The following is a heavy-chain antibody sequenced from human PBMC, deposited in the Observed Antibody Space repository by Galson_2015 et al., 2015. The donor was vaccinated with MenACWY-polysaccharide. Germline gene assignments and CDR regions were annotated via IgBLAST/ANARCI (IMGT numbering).Heavy chain of an antibody. CDR2: IRSKTKNYAT. D-gene: IGHD2-2*01. J-gene: IGHJ3*02. Sequence: SLRLSCAASGFTCSASAVHWVRQASGKGLQWVGRIRSKTKNYATAYTPSVQGRFTVFRDDSKNMAYLQMNTLGVEDTAVYYCAREGSRIVFHAFDIWGQGTMVTVSS. V-gene: IGHV3-73*01. CDR3: AREGSRIVFHAFDI. CDR1: GFTCSASA.